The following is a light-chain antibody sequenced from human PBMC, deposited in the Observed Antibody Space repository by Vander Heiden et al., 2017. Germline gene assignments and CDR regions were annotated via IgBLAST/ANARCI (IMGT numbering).Light chain of an antibody. J-gene: IGKJ1*01. CDR1: QSVLYTYNNNNF. V-gene: IGKV4-1*01. CDR2: WAS. CDR3: QQYYSTPWT. Sequence: DIVMTQSPDSLAVSLGERATINCKSSQSVLYTYNNNNFLAWFQQKPGQPPKLLFYWASSRESGVPDRFSGSGSGTDFTLTISNLQAEDVAVYYCQQYYSTPWTFGQGTKVEIK.